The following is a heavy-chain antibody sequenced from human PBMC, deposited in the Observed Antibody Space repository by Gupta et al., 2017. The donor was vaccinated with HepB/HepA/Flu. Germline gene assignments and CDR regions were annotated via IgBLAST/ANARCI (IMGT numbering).Heavy chain of an antibody. J-gene: IGHJ3*02. Sequence: EVQLVESGGGLVRRGGSLTPSCAASGLIFSSYEMIWVRQAPGKGLEWASGISGSGGARWYADSVKGRFTISRDNAKNSLYLQMNSLRVEDTAIYHCAREIGGGTSGAFNIWGQGTMVIVSS. V-gene: IGHV3-48*03. CDR3: AREIGGGTSGAFNI. CDR1: GLIFSSYE. D-gene: IGHD1-26*01. CDR2: ISGSGGAR.